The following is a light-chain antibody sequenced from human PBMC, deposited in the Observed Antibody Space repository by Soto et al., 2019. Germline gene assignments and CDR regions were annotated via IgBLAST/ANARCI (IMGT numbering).Light chain of an antibody. CDR3: QQRSKFLWT. V-gene: IGKV3-11*01. Sequence: EIVLTQSPATLSLSPGERATLSCRASQSVSNYLAWYQQKPGQAPRLLMYDTSNRAPGIPARFRGSWSGTDFTLTINSLETEDFAVYFCQQRSKFLWTFGQGTKVEI. CDR2: DTS. CDR1: QSVSNY. J-gene: IGKJ1*01.